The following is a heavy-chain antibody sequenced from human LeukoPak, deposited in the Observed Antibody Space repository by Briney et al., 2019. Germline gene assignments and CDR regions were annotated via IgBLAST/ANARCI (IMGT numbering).Heavy chain of an antibody. CDR1: GFTFSSYA. J-gene: IGHJ4*02. CDR3: ARDSYYDSSGYYQGLYYFDY. CDR2: ISSNGGST. D-gene: IGHD3-22*01. Sequence: GGSLRLSCAASGFTFSSYAMHWVRQAPGKGLEYVSAISSNGGSTYYANSVKGRFTISRDNSKNTLYLQMGSLRAEDMAVYYCARDSYYDSSGYYQGLYYFDYWGQGTLVTASS. V-gene: IGHV3-64*01.